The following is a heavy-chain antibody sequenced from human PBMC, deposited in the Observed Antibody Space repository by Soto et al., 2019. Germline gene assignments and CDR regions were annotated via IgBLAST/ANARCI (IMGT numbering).Heavy chain of an antibody. CDR1: GFSLSTSGVG. J-gene: IGHJ3*02. CDR3: ARGLAARPVFACAI. CDR2: MYWSGDE. Sequence: QGTLKESGPTLVRPTQPLTLTCSFSGFSLSTSGVGVGWIRQPPGKALECLAHMYWSGDEHYRPSLKSRLSITKDPSKIQVVLTRTNMDPVDTATYYGARGLAARPVFACAIWGKGTMVTVSA. D-gene: IGHD6-6*01. V-gene: IGHV2-5*01.